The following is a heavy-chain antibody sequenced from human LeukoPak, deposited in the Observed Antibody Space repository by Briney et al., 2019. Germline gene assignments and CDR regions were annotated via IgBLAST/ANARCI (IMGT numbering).Heavy chain of an antibody. D-gene: IGHD4-17*01. J-gene: IGHJ6*03. CDR2: IIPIFGTA. Sequence: LVKVSCKASGGTFSSYAISWVRQAPGQGLEWMGGIIPIFGTANYAQKFQGRVTITADESTSTAYMELSSLRSEDTAVYYCARDPRDYGENYYYYYMDVWGKGTTVTVSS. CDR3: ARDPRDYGENYYYYYMDV. CDR1: GGTFSSYA. V-gene: IGHV1-69*13.